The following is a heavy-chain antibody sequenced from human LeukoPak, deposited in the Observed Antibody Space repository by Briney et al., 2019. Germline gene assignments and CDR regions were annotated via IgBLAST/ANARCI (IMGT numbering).Heavy chain of an antibody. J-gene: IGHJ4*02. Sequence: GGSLRLSCAASGFTFSSYDMNWVRQATGKGLEWVSFISSSSSTIYYADSVKGRFTMSRDNAKNSLYLQMNSLRDEDTAVYYCASGVDTSMGNDYWGQGTLVTVSS. CDR1: GFTFSSYD. CDR2: ISSSSSTI. CDR3: ASGVDTSMGNDY. V-gene: IGHV3-48*02. D-gene: IGHD5-18*01.